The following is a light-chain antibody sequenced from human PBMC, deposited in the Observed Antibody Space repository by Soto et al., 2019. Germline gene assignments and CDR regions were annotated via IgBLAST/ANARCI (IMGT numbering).Light chain of an antibody. J-gene: IGLJ2*01. CDR3: QSYYSPLGGLV. V-gene: IGLV1-40*01. CDR1: ASNLGAKYA. CDR2: DNI. Sequence: QAVVTQPPSVSGAPGQRVTISCTGSASNLGAKYAVHWYQHLPGTAPKLLIYDNIHRPSGVPDRFSCSKSDTSASLAITGLQVGDEADYYCQSYYSPLGGLVFGGGTK.